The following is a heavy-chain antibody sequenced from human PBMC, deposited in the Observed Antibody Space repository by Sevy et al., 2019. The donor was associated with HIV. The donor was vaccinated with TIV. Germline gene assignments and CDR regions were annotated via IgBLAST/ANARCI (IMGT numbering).Heavy chain of an antibody. CDR2: IYDGGST. Sequence: SETLSLTCTVSGFSISSDSYWGWLRQPPGKGLEWIGSIYDGGSTYYNPSLKSRVTISIDKSKNQFSLKLSSVTAADTSVYYCARDYFGSGSYYEFVYWGQGTLVTVSS. V-gene: IGHV4-38-2*02. CDR1: GFSISSDSY. J-gene: IGHJ4*02. D-gene: IGHD3-10*01. CDR3: ARDYFGSGSYYEFVY.